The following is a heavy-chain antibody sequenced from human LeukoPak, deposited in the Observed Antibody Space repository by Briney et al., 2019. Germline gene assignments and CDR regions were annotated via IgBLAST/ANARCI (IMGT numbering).Heavy chain of an antibody. CDR2: IRYDGSNK. CDR3: AKDGDLQYHFDY. D-gene: IGHD4-11*01. CDR1: GFTFSTYD. V-gene: IGHV3-30*02. J-gene: IGHJ4*02. Sequence: GGSLRLSCAASGFTFSTYDMYWVRQAPGKGLEWVAFIRYDGSNKYYADSVKGRFTISRDNSKNTLYLQMNSLRAEDTAVYYCAKDGDLQYHFDYWGQGTLVTVSS.